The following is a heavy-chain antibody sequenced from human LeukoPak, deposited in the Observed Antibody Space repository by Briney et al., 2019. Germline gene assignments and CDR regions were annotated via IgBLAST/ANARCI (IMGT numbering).Heavy chain of an antibody. J-gene: IGHJ4*02. CDR2: FNPDSGGT. CDR1: RYTFTDYY. CDR3: VRGGSRYCSGTSCPLFDF. V-gene: IGHV1-2*02. D-gene: IGHD2-2*01. Sequence: GASVKVSCKASRYTFTDYYIHWVRQAPGQGLEWMGWFNPDSGGTNYAQKFQGRVTVTRDTSINTAYMDLRWLRSDDTGIYYCVRGGSRYCSGTSCPLFDFWGQGTLVTVSS.